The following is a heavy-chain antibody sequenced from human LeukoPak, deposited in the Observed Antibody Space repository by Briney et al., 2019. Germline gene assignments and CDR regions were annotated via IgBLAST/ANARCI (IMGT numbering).Heavy chain of an antibody. J-gene: IGHJ4*02. CDR1: GGSFSGYY. D-gene: IGHD6-13*01. V-gene: IGHV4-34*01. CDR2: INHSGST. Sequence: SETLSLTCAVYGGSFSGYYWSWIRQPPGKGLEWIGEINHSGSTNYNPSLMSRVTISVDTSKKQFSLRLISVTAADTAVYYCARHQHQLVTGYDYWGQGTLVTVSS. CDR3: ARHQHQLVTGYDY.